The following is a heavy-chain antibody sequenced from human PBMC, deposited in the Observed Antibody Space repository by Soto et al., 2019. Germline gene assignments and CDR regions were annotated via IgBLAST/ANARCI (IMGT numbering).Heavy chain of an antibody. J-gene: IGHJ4*02. V-gene: IGHV3-48*01. CDR1: GFTFSSYA. CDR3: ARANYYGSPGDFDY. Sequence: GGSLRLSCAASGFTFSSYAMSWVRQAPGKGLEWVSYISSTSITIYYADSVKGRFTISRDNAKNSLYLQMNSLRAEDTAVYYCARANYYGSPGDFDYWGQGTLVTVSS. D-gene: IGHD3-10*01. CDR2: ISSTSITI.